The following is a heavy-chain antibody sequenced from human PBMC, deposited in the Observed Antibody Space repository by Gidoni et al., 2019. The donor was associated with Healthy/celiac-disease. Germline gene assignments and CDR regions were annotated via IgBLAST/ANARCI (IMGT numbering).Heavy chain of an antibody. D-gene: IGHD2-15*01. CDR2: IIPILGIA. J-gene: IGHJ6*02. V-gene: IGHV1-69*02. Sequence: WMGRIIPILGIANYAQKFQGRVTITADKSTSTAYMELSSLRSEDTAVYYCANERGGLDCSGGSCYGMDVWGQGTTVTVSS. CDR3: ANERGGLDCSGGSCYGMDV.